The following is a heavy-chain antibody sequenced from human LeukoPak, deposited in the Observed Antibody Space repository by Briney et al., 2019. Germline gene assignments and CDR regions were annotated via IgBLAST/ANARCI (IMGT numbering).Heavy chain of an antibody. CDR2: IYYSGST. J-gene: IGHJ4*02. D-gene: IGHD6-13*01. V-gene: IGHV4-59*01. CDR1: GGSISSYY. Sequence: PSETLSPTCAVSGGSISSYYWSWIRQPPGKGLEWIGYIYYSGSTNYNPSLKSRVTISVDTSKNQFSLKLSSVTAADTAVYYCASGYSSSWYGADYWGQGTLVTVSS. CDR3: ASGYSSSWYGADY.